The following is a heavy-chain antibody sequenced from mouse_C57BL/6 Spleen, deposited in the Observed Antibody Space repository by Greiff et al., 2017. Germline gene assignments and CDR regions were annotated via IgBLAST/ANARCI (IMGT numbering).Heavy chain of an antibody. V-gene: IGHV1-82*01. CDR2: IYPGDGDT. CDR3: ARSGDSQASEAMDY. J-gene: IGHJ4*01. CDR1: GYAFSSSW. Sequence: QVQLQQSGPELVKPGASVKISCKASGYAFSSSWMNWVKQRPGKGLEWIGRIYPGDGDTNYNGKFKGKATLTADKSSSTAYMQLSSLTSEDSAVYFWARSGDSQASEAMDYWGQGTSVTVSS. D-gene: IGHD3-3*01.